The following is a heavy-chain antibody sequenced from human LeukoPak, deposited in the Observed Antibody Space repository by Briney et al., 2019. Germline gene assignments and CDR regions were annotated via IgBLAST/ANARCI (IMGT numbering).Heavy chain of an antibody. Sequence: SETLSLTCAVYGGSFSGYYWSWIRQPPGKGLEWIGRIYTSGSTNYNPSLKGRVTMSVDTSKNQFSLKLSSVTAADTAVYYCASTPIPWYFDLWGRGTLVTVSS. CDR2: IYTSGST. CDR3: ASTPIPWYFDL. V-gene: IGHV4-59*10. CDR1: GGSFSGYY. J-gene: IGHJ2*01.